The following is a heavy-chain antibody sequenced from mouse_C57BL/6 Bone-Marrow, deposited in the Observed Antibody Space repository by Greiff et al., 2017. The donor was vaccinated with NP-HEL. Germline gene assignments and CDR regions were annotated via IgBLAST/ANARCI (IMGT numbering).Heavy chain of an antibody. V-gene: IGHV3-6*01. Sequence: EVQLQESGPGLVKPSQSLSLTCSVTGYSITSGYYWNWIRQFPGNKLEWMGYISYDGSNNYNPSLKNRISITRDTSKNQFFLKLNSVTTEDTATYYCARGDYEVYFDYWGQGTTLTVSS. J-gene: IGHJ2*01. CDR3: ARGDYEVYFDY. D-gene: IGHD2-4*01. CDR1: GYSITSGYY. CDR2: ISYDGSN.